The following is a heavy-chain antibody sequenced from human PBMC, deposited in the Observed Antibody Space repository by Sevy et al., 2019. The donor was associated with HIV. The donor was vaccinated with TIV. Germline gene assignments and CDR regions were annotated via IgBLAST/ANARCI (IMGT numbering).Heavy chain of an antibody. Sequence: GGSLRLSCTASGFTFGDYCMSWVRQAPGKGLECVAFLKSKVYGGTVDHAASVKGRFIISRDDSKSIAYLQMNDLKTEDTGVYYCTRWKAAQSIFDYWGQGALVTVSS. CDR1: GFTFGDYC. V-gene: IGHV3-49*04. CDR3: TRWKAAQSIFDY. D-gene: IGHD6-13*01. J-gene: IGHJ4*02. CDR2: LKSKVYGGTV.